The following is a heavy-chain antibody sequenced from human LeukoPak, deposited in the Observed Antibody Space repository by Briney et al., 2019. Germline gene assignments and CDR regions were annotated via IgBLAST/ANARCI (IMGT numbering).Heavy chain of an antibody. CDR2: INTDGSRT. CDR3: GATYYFGSGSP. D-gene: IGHD3-10*01. J-gene: IGHJ5*02. V-gene: IGHV3-74*01. Sequence: GGSLRLSCAASGFTFSNFWMHWVRQAPGKGLVWVARINTDGSRTGYADSVKGRFTISRDNAQNMLYLEMNSLRADDTAVYYCGATYYFGSGSPWGQGTLVTVSS. CDR1: GFTFSNFW.